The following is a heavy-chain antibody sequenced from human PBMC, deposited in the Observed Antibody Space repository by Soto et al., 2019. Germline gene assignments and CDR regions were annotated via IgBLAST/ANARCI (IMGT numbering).Heavy chain of an antibody. D-gene: IGHD1-26*01. J-gene: IGHJ6*02. Sequence: PGGSLRLSCAASGFTFSSYSMNWVRQAPGKGLEWVSSISSSSSYIYYADSVKGRFTISRDNAKNSLYLQMNSLRAEDTAVYYCARDGSSGSGSYYLYYYYGMDVWGQGTTVTVSS. CDR3: ARDGSSGSGSYYLYYYYGMDV. CDR1: GFTFSSYS. V-gene: IGHV3-21*01. CDR2: ISSSSSYI.